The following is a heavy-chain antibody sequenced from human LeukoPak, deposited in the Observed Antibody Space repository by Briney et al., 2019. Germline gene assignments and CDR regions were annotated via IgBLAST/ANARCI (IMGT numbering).Heavy chain of an antibody. D-gene: IGHD3-22*01. CDR3: VRLIVVSGNPFDY. J-gene: IGHJ4*02. CDR1: GFTFSTYE. CDR2: ISASGSTI. Sequence: GGSLRLSCAASGFTFSTYEMNWVRQAPGKGLEWVSYISASGSTIDYADSVKGRFTISRDNAKNSLYLQMNSLRAEDTAVYYCVRLIVVSGNPFDYWGQGTLVGVSS. V-gene: IGHV3-48*03.